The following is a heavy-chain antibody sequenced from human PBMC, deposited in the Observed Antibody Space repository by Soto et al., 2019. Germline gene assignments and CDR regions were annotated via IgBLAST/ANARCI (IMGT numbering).Heavy chain of an antibody. Sequence: QLQLQESGSGLVKPSQTLSLTCAVSGGSISSGGYSWSWIRQPPGKGLEWIGYIYHSGSTYYNPRLMSRVTISVDRSKTQFSLKLSSVTAADTAVYYCARDNYDFWSGSPLVVDYWGQGTLVTVSS. CDR1: GGSISSGGYS. V-gene: IGHV4-30-2*01. CDR3: ARDNYDFWSGSPLVVDY. D-gene: IGHD3-3*01. CDR2: IYHSGST. J-gene: IGHJ4*02.